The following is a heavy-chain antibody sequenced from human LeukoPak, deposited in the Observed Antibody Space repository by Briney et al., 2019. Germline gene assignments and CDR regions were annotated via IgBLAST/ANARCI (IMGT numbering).Heavy chain of an antibody. CDR3: AKVTVLRYFDWLEDAFDI. V-gene: IGHV3-30*02. CDR1: GFSFSTYG. D-gene: IGHD3-9*01. CDR2: IRFDGGKK. J-gene: IGHJ3*02. Sequence: GGSLRLSCAASGFSFSTYGFHWVRQAPGKGLEWVTFIRFDGGKKNYADSVKGRFAISRDNSKNTLYLQMNSLRAEDTAVYYCAKVTVLRYFDWLEDAFDIWGQGTMVTVSS.